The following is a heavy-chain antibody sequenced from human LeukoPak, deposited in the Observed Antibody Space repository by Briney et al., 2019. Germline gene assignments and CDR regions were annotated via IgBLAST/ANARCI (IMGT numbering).Heavy chain of an antibody. J-gene: IGHJ6*02. CDR3: AKDENPRDYNYSGMDV. Sequence: PGGSLRLSCAASGFTFSGLTFSSYAMHWVRQAPGKGLEWVAVVSNDDSIKYYAESLKGRLTTSRDNSKNTLYLQMNDLRHEDTAVYYCAKDENPRDYNYSGMDVWGQGTTVTVSS. CDR1: GFTFSGLTFSSYA. CDR2: VSNDDSIK. V-gene: IGHV3-30-3*01. D-gene: IGHD2/OR15-2a*01.